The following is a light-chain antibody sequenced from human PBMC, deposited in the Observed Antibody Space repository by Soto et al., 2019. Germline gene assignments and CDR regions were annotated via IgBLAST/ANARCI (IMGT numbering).Light chain of an antibody. CDR3: QQRSDSPPLT. CDR2: DAY. CDR1: QSVFGY. Sequence: EVVLTQSPATLSLSPGVRATLSCRASQSVFGYLAWYQHKPGQAPRLLIYDAYKRATGVPARFSGSGSETDFTLIISSLEPEDFAVYYCQQRSDSPPLTFGGGTKVEIK. V-gene: IGKV3-11*01. J-gene: IGKJ4*01.